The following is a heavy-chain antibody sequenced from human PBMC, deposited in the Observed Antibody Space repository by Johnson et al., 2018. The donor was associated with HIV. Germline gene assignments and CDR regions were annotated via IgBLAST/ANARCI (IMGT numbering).Heavy chain of an antibody. CDR3: ATGRASV. CDR1: GFIFSSYW. CDR2: IKQAGSEN. V-gene: IGHV3-7*01. J-gene: IGHJ3*01. Sequence: VQLVESGGGLVQPGGSLRLSCTASGFIFSSYWMSWVRQAPGRGLEWVANIKQAGSENYYVDSVKGRFSISRDNAKNSLYLQMNSLRAEDTAVYYCATGRASVWGQGTMVTVSS.